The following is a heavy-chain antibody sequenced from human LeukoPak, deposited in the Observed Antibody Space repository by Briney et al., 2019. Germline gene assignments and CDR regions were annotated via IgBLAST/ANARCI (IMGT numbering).Heavy chain of an antibody. V-gene: IGHV1-69*05. CDR1: GDTFNRYD. Sequence: SVKVSCTAYGDTFNRYDITWVRQAPGQGLEWMGGILPILGTVNYAQKFQGRVTITTEASTRTAYMELSSLSSDDTAVYYCATAQIYCGGNSCYDAFFDYWGQGTRVTVSS. CDR2: ILPILGTV. D-gene: IGHD2-21*01. J-gene: IGHJ4*02. CDR3: ATAQIYCGGNSCYDAFFDY.